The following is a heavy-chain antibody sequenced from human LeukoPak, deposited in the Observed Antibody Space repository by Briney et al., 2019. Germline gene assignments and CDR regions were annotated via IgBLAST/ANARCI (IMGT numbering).Heavy chain of an antibody. D-gene: IGHD5-18*01. CDR1: GFTFTTYW. Sequence: GGSLRLSCAASGFTFTTYWMSWVRQLPGKGLEWVANINQDGTEKYYVDSVKGRFTISRDNAKNSLDLQMNSLRVEDTAVYYCARDLPGVTGYTYGRGIDYWGQGTLVTVSS. J-gene: IGHJ4*02. CDR3: ARDLPGVTGYTYGRGIDY. CDR2: INQDGTEK. V-gene: IGHV3-7*01.